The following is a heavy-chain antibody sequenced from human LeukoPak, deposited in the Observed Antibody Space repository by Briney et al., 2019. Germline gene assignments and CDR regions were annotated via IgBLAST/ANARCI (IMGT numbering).Heavy chain of an antibody. CDR2: ISGSGGST. D-gene: IGHD5-18*01. CDR1: GFTFSSHA. V-gene: IGHV3-23*01. Sequence: GGSLRLSCAASGFTFSSHAMSWVRQAPGKGLEWVSAISGSGGSTYYADSVKGRFTISRDNSKNTLYLQMNSLRAEDTAVYYCARPYPLHGYSYGSSPRYIDYWGQGTLVTVSS. J-gene: IGHJ4*02. CDR3: ARPYPLHGYSYGSSPRYIDY.